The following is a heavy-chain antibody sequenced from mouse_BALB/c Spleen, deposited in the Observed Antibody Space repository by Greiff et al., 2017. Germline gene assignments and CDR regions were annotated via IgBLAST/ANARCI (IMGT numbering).Heavy chain of an antibody. Sequence: VKLVESGPGLVAPSQSLSITCTVSGFSLTSYGVHWVRQPPGKGLEWLGVIWAGGSTNYNSALMSRLSISKDNSKSQVFLKMNSLQTDDTARYYCARDHYDGYPMDYWGQGTSVTVSS. CDR3: ARDHYDGYPMDY. D-gene: IGHD2-3*01. CDR2: IWAGGST. V-gene: IGHV2-9*02. J-gene: IGHJ4*01. CDR1: GFSLTSYG.